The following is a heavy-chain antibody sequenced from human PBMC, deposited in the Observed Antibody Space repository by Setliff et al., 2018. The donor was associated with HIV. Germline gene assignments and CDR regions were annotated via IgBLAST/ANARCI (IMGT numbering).Heavy chain of an antibody. Sequence: PSETLSLTCTVSGGSISSGSYFWTWIRQPAGKGLEWIGRIYTSGSTNYNPSLKSRVTISVDTSKNQFSLKLSSVTAADTAVYYCASDISPDDGYNWFDPWGQGALVTAPQ. CDR1: GGSISSGSYF. J-gene: IGHJ5*02. CDR3: ASDISPDDGYNWFDP. CDR2: IYTSGST. D-gene: IGHD3-16*01. V-gene: IGHV4-61*02.